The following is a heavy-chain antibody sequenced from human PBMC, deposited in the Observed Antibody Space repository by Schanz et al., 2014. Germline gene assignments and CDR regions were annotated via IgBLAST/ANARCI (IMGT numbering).Heavy chain of an antibody. CDR1: GYTFTSYG. D-gene: IGHD3-10*01. CDR3: ATAEDASGSYGLPACGV. J-gene: IGHJ6*02. Sequence: QVQLVQSGAEVKKPGASVKVSCKASGYTFTSYGISWVRQAPGQGLEWMGKIIPVLNIATYAQRFQGRVSITADTSTNTAYMELSSLRSQDTAVYYCATAEDASGSYGLPACGVWGQGTTXIVSS. CDR2: IIPVLNIA. V-gene: IGHV1-69*04.